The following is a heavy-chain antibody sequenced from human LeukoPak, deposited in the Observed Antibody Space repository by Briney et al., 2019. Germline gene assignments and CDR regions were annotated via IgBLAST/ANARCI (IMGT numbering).Heavy chain of an antibody. V-gene: IGHV3-30*02. J-gene: IGHJ6*01. CDR1: GFTFSSYG. D-gene: IGHD1-26*01. CDR2: MRYDGSNK. Sequence: GGSLRLSCAASGFTFSSYGMHWVRQAPGKGLERVAYMRYDGSNKYYADSVKGRFTISRDNSKNTLYLQMNSLKAEDTAVYYSAKDLRRVVGATKGMDVWGKATTVTVSS. CDR3: AKDLRRVVGATKGMDV.